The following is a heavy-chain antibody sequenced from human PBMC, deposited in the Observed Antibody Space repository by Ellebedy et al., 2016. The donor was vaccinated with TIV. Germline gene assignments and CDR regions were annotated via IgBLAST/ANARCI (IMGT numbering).Heavy chain of an antibody. CDR3: ATLYRYCSSTSCSPGGFDY. J-gene: IGHJ4*02. Sequence: ASVKVSXKASRYTFTSYYMHWVRQAPGQGLEWMGIINPSGGSTSYAQKFQGRVTMTRDTSTSTVYMELSSLRSEDTAVYYCATLYRYCSSTSCSPGGFDYWGQGTLVTVSS. CDR2: INPSGGST. D-gene: IGHD2-2*01. V-gene: IGHV1-46*01. CDR1: RYTFTSYY.